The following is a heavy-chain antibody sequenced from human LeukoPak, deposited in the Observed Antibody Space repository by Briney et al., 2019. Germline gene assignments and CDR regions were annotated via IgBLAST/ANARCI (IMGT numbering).Heavy chain of an antibody. D-gene: IGHD6-19*01. J-gene: IGHJ3*02. V-gene: IGHV3-33*01. Sequence: GGSLRLSCAASGFTFSSYGMHWVRQAPGKGLEWVAAIWYDGSNKYYADSVKGRFTISRDNSKNTLYLQMNSLRAEDTAVYYCARGMSSGRYAVDTWGQGTMVTVSS. CDR3: ARGMSSGRYAVDT. CDR1: GFTFSSYG. CDR2: IWYDGSNK.